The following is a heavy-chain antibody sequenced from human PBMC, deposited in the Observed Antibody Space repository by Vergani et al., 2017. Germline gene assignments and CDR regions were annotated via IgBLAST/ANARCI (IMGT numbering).Heavy chain of an antibody. D-gene: IGHD5-18*01. CDR2: INHSGST. CDR1: GRSFSGYY. Sequence: QVQLQQWGAGLLKPSETLSLTCAVYGRSFSGYYWSWIRQPPGKGLEWIGEINHSGSTNYNPSLKSRVAISIDTSKNHFSLRLSSVTAADTAVYYCARHLRGYSYGVFDYWGQGREVTVSS. V-gene: IGHV4-34*01. J-gene: IGHJ4*02. CDR3: ARHLRGYSYGVFDY.